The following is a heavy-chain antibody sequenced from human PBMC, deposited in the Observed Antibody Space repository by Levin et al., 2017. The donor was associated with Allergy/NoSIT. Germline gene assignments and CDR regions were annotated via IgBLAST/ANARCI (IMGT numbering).Heavy chain of an antibody. CDR3: AKDGLGSCLDY. V-gene: IGHV3-23*01. CDR2: ISASGGGR. CDR1: GFTFSNFA. D-gene: IGHD3-10*01. Sequence: SCAASGFTFSNFAMSWVRQAPGKGLEWVSSISASGGGRYYADSVQGRLTISRDNSKNTLYLQMNSLRADDTAVYYCAKDGLGSCLDYWGQGALVTVSS. J-gene: IGHJ4*02.